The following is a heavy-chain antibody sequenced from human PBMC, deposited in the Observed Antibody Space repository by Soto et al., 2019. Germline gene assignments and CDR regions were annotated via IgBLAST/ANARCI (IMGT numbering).Heavy chain of an antibody. D-gene: IGHD4-17*01. Sequence: QVHLVQSGAEVKKPGASVKGSCKGSGYAFTTYGITWVRQAPGQGLERMGCISAHNGNTNYAQKLQGRVTVTRHTPGSRAYMGLRSLRSGVTAVDYGARGTYGDYWGQGAPVTVSS. CDR1: GYAFTTYG. J-gene: IGHJ4*02. CDR3: ARGTYGDY. CDR2: ISAHNGNT. V-gene: IGHV1-18*01.